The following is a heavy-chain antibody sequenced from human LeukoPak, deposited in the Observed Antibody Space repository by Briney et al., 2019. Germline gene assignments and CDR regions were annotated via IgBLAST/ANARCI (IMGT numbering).Heavy chain of an antibody. V-gene: IGHV4-59*08. CDR3: ARHGNYDGYYYYYYMDV. CDR2: IYYSGST. CDR1: GGSISSYY. Sequence: PSETLSLTCTVSGGSISSYYWSWIRQPPGKGLEWIGYIYYSGSTNYNPSLKSRVTISVDTSKNQFSLKLSSVTAADTAVYYCARHGNYDGYYYYYYMDVWGKGTTVTISS. J-gene: IGHJ6*03. D-gene: IGHD3-22*01.